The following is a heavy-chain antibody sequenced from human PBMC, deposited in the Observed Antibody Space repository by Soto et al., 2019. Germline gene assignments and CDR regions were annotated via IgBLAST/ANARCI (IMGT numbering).Heavy chain of an antibody. CDR2: FYYTGST. V-gene: IGHV4-39*02. CDR1: VDSMPRGSHY. Sequence: PSETLSPTSVVSVDSMPRGSHYWAWLRQHPWTGLEWIGSFYYTGSTNYNPSLQSRVTVSADTPNNNFSLRLTSVTAADTAVYYCARRLEFGNGYFTGPMDVWGKGTTVTVSS. D-gene: IGHD3-3*01. J-gene: IGHJ6*03. CDR3: ARRLEFGNGYFTGPMDV.